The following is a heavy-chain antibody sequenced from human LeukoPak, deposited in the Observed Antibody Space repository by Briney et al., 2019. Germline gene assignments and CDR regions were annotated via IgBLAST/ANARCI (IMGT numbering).Heavy chain of an antibody. J-gene: IGHJ3*02. D-gene: IGHD2-15*01. Sequence: SQTLSLTCTVSGGSISSGGYYWSWIRQHPGKGLEWIGYIYYSGTTYYNPSLESRVTLSVDTSKNQFSLRLSSVTAADTAVYYCARYRDSGGRLAFDIWGQGTMATVSS. V-gene: IGHV4-31*03. CDR2: IYYSGTT. CDR1: GGSISSGGYY. CDR3: ARYRDSGGRLAFDI.